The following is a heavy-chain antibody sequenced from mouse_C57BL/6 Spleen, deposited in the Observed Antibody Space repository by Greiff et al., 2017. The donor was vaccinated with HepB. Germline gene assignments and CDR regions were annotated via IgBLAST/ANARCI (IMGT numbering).Heavy chain of an antibody. J-gene: IGHJ1*03. CDR1: GYTFTSYW. CDR2: IDPSDSET. Sequence: VQLQQPGAELVRPGSSVKLSCKASGYTFTSYWMHWVKQRPIQGLEWIGNIDPSDSETHYNQKFKDKATLTVDKSSSTAYMQLSSLTSEDSAVYYCARSGYDSNPSWYFDVWGTGTTVTVSS. V-gene: IGHV1-52*01. CDR3: ARSGYDSNPSWYFDV. D-gene: IGHD2-5*01.